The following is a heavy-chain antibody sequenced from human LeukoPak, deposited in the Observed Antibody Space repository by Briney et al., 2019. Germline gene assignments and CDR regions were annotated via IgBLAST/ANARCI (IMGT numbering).Heavy chain of an antibody. D-gene: IGHD3-22*01. CDR1: GYTFTRYY. J-gene: IGHJ4*02. CDR2: INPSGGSA. CDR3: ARLADYDSSGYLSY. V-gene: IGHV1-46*01. Sequence: ASVKVSCNASGYTFTRYYMYWVRQAPGQGLEWMGIINPSGGSARYAQKFQGRVTMTRDTSTSTVYMEVSSLRSEDTAVYYCARLADYDSSGYLSYWGQGTLVTVSS.